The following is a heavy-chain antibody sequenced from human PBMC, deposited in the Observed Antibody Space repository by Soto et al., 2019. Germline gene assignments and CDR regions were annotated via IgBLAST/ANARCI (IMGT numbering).Heavy chain of an antibody. J-gene: IGHJ5*02. CDR2: IYYSGST. CDR3: ASGRGMIRLYNWFDP. Sequence: SETLSLTCTVSGGSISSGGYYWSWIRQHPGKGLEWIGYIYYSGSTYYNPSLKSRVTISVDTSKNQFSLKLSSVTAADTAVYYCASGRGMIRLYNWFDPWGQGTLVTVSS. D-gene: IGHD3-22*01. CDR1: GGSISSGGYY. V-gene: IGHV4-31*03.